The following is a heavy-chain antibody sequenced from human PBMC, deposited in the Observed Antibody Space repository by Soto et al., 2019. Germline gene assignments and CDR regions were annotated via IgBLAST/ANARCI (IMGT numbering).Heavy chain of an antibody. V-gene: IGHV4-34*01. CDR2: INHSGST. D-gene: IGHD6-6*01. CDR1: GGSFSCYY. CDR3: ARGASSSGFWHYYGMDV. J-gene: IGHJ6*02. Sequence: PSETLSRTCAVYGGSFSCYYWSWIRQPPGKGLEWIGEINHSGSTNYNPSLKSRVTISVDTSKNQFSLKLSSVTAADTAVYYCARGASSSGFWHYYGMDVWGQGTTVTVSS.